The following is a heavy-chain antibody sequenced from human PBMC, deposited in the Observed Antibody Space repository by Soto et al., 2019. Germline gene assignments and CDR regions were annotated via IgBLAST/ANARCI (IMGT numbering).Heavy chain of an antibody. V-gene: IGHV1-18*01. Sequence: ASVKVSCKASGYTFTSYGISWVRQAPGQGLEWMGWISAYNGNTNYAQKLQGRVTMTTDTSTSTAYMELRSLRSDDTAVYYCAREVQVTMVRGVIISPDNWFDPWGRGTLVTVSS. CDR3: AREVQVTMVRGVIISPDNWFDP. J-gene: IGHJ5*02. D-gene: IGHD3-10*01. CDR2: ISAYNGNT. CDR1: GYTFTSYG.